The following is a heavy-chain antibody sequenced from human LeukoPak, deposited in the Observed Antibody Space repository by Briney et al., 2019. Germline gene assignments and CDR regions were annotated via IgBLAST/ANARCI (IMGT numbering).Heavy chain of an antibody. V-gene: IGHV1-2*02. CDR3: ARANFLYCSSSTCLFDY. J-gene: IGHJ4*02. D-gene: IGHD2-2*01. Sequence: GASVKVSCKASGYTFTDYYMHWVRQAPGQGFEWMGWINPNDGDTNYAQKFQGRVTMTRDTSISTAHMDVSRLRSDDTAVYYCARANFLYCSSSTCLFDYWGQGTLVTVSS. CDR1: GYTFTDYY. CDR2: INPNDGDT.